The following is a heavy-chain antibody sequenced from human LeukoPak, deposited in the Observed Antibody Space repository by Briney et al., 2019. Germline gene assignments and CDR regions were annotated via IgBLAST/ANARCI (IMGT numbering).Heavy chain of an antibody. V-gene: IGHV3-30*03. CDR3: ARDCDSTSCSDY. Sequence: GGSLRLSCAASGFTFSSYGMHGVRQAPGKGLEWVAVISYDGSNKYYADSVKGRVTISRDNSKDTLYLQMNSLRAEDTAVYYCARDCDSTSCSDYWGQGTLVTVSS. J-gene: IGHJ4*02. CDR2: ISYDGSNK. D-gene: IGHD2-2*01. CDR1: GFTFSSYG.